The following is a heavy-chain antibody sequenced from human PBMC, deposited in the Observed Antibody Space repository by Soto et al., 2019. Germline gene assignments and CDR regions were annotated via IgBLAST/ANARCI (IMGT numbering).Heavy chain of an antibody. Sequence: PVRSLRLSCAASGFTVSSNYMSWVRQAPEKGLEWVSVIYSGGSTYYADSVKDRFTISRDTSKNTLYLQMNSLRAEDTAVYYCVRGTFSGYFDWFMAFDSWGEGTMVTVS. CDR2: IYSGGST. D-gene: IGHD3-9*01. J-gene: IGHJ3*02. V-gene: IGHV3-66*01. CDR3: VRGTFSGYFDWFMAFDS. CDR1: GFTVSSNY.